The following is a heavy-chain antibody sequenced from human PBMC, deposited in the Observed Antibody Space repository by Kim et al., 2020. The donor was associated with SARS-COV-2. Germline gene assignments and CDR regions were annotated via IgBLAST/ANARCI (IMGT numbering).Heavy chain of an antibody. J-gene: IGHJ4*02. D-gene: IGHD1-26*01. Sequence: AASVKGRFTISKDKSQNTLYLQMNSLRAEDTAVYYCAKVSSGWVGATNDYWGQGTLVTVSS. CDR3: AKVSSGWVGATNDY. V-gene: IGHV3-23*01.